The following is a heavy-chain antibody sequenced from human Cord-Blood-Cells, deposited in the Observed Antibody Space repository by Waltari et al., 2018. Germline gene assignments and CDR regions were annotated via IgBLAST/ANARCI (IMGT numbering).Heavy chain of an antibody. CDR2: INSDGGST. CDR1: GFTFSSYW. Sequence: EVQLVESGGGLVQPGGSLRLSCAASGFTFSSYWMHWVRQAPGKGLVWVSRINSDGGSTSYADSVKGRFTISRDNAKNTLYLQMNSLRAEDTAVYYCAREYQPSYYMDVWGKGTTVTVSS. CDR3: AREYQPSYYMDV. V-gene: IGHV3-74*01. J-gene: IGHJ6*03. D-gene: IGHD2-2*01.